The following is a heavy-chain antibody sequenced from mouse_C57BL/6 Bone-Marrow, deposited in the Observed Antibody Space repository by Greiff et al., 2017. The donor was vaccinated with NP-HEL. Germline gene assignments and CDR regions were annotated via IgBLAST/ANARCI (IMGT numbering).Heavy chain of an antibody. J-gene: IGHJ1*03. Sequence: VQLQQPGAELVRPGSSVKLSCKASGYTFTSYWMDWVKQRPGQGLEWIGNIYPSDSETHYNQKFKDKATLTVDKSSSTAYMQLSSLTSEDSAVYYCARNYGSSHFDVWGTGTTVTVSS. CDR1: GYTFTSYW. V-gene: IGHV1-61*01. CDR2: IYPSDSET. CDR3: ARNYGSSHFDV. D-gene: IGHD1-1*01.